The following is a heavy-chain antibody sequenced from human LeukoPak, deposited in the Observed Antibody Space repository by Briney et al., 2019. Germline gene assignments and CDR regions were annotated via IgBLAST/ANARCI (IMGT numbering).Heavy chain of an antibody. V-gene: IGHV1-2*02. CDR2: SNPNSGGT. J-gene: IGHJ4*02. CDR3: ARTTPGTSGFDY. Sequence: ASVKVSCKASGYTFTDYYLHWVRQAPGQGLEWMGWSNPNSGGTNYAQKFRGRVTMTRDTSISTAYMDLSGLRSDDTAVYYCARTTPGTSGFDYWGQGTLVTVSS. CDR1: GYTFTDYY. D-gene: IGHD1-1*01.